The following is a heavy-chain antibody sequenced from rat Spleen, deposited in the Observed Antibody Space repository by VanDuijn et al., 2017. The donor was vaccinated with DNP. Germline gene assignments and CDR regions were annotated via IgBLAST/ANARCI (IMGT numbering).Heavy chain of an antibody. Sequence: EVQLVEAGGGLVQPGRSLKLSCAASGFIFSDYYMAWVRQAPTKGLEWVTYITYDGGSAYYRDSVKGRFTISRDNARSTLYLQMNSLRSEDMATYYCARPLYNNYGGFAYWGQGTLVTVSS. V-gene: IGHV5-22*01. CDR2: ITYDGGSA. D-gene: IGHD1-10*01. CDR3: ARPLYNNYGGFAY. CDR1: GFIFSDYY. J-gene: IGHJ3*01.